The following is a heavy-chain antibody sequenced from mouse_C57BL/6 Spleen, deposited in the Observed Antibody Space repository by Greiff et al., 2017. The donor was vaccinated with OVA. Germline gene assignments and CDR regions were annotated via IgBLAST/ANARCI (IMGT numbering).Heavy chain of an antibody. CDR1: GYAFSSYW. J-gene: IGHJ2*01. V-gene: IGHV1-80*01. D-gene: IGHD4-1*01. CDR3: ARWGETGTSFDY. CDR2: IYPGDGDT. Sequence: QVQLQQSGAELVKPGASVKISCKASGYAFSSYWMNWVKQRPGKGLEWIGQIYPGDGDTNYNGKFKGKATLTADKSSSTAYMQLSSLTSEDSAVYFCARWGETGTSFDYWGQGTTLTVSS.